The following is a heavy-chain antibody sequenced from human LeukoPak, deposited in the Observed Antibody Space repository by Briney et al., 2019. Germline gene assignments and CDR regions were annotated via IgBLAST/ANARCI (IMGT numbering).Heavy chain of an antibody. V-gene: IGHV1-69*05. Sequence: GASVKVSCKASGGSFDRHVLSWLRQAPGQGLEWMGGINPIAGTTSHAQKFQDRISITTDGSTTAYMALSSLSSEDTAVYYCARGVYSYDGSGEYAGGYYYMDVWGKGTTVTVSS. CDR1: GGSFDRHV. J-gene: IGHJ6*03. CDR2: INPIAGTT. D-gene: IGHD3-22*01. CDR3: ARGVYSYDGSGEYAGGYYYMDV.